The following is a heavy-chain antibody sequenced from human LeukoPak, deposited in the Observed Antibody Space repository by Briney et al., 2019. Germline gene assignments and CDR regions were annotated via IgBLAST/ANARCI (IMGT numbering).Heavy chain of an antibody. D-gene: IGHD6-19*01. CDR3: AKDLKQWLSSPNWFDP. CDR2: ISGSGGST. V-gene: IGHV3-23*01. J-gene: IGHJ5*02. Sequence: GGSLRLSCAASGFTFSSYGMSWVRQAPGKGLEWVSAISGSGGSTYYADSVKGRFTISRDNSKNTLYLQMNSLRAEDTAVYYCAKDLKQWLSSPNWFDPWGQGTLVTVSS. CDR1: GFTFSSYG.